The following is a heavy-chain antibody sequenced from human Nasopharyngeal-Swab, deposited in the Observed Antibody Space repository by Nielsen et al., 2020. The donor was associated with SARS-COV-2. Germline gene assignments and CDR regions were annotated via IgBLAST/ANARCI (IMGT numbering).Heavy chain of an antibody. CDR2: ISGSGGST. CDR1: RFTFSSYA. D-gene: IGHD6-13*01. CDR3: AKDSQLYSSSWFPD. V-gene: IGHV3-23*01. Sequence: GESLKISCAASRFTFSSYAMSWVRQAPGKGLEWVSAISGSGGSTYYADSVKGRFTISRDNSKNTLYLQMNSLRAEDTAVYYCAKDSQLYSSSWFPDWGQGTLVTVSS. J-gene: IGHJ4*02.